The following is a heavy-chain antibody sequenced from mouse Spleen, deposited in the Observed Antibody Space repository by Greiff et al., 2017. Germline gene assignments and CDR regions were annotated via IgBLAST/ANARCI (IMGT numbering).Heavy chain of an antibody. V-gene: IGHV7-3*01. CDR3: ARANWDPFDY. CDR2: IRNKANGYTT. CDR1: GFTFTDYY. J-gene: IGHJ2*01. D-gene: IGHD4-1*01. Sequence: EVHLVESGGGLVQPGGSLSLSCAASGFTFTDYYMSWVRQPPGKALEWLGFIRNKANGYTTEYSASVKGRFTISRDNSQSILYLQMNALRAEDSATYYCARANWDPFDYWGQGTTLTVSS.